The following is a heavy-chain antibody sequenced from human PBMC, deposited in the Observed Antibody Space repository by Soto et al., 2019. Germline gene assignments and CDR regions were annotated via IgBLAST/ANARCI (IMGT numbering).Heavy chain of an antibody. D-gene: IGHD3-3*01. V-gene: IGHV3-74*01. CDR2: INSDGSST. CDR3: ARVRRYYDFWSGYYHGYAY. J-gene: IGHJ4*02. CDR1: GFTFSSYW. Sequence: LRLSCAASGFTFSSYWMHWVRQAPGKGLVWVSRINSDGSSTSYADSVKGRFTISRDNAKNTLYLQMNSLRAEDTAVYYCARVRRYYDFWSGYYHGYAYWGQGTLVTV.